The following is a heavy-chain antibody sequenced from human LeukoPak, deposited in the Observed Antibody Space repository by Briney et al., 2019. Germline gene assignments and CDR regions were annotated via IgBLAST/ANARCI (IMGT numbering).Heavy chain of an antibody. CDR1: GFPLSTYD. D-gene: IGHD4-11*01. Sequence: GGSLRLSCAASGFPLSTYDMSWVRQAPGKGLEWVSAISGGGGSTYYADSVKGRFTISRDNSKNTLYLRMNSLRAEDTAVYYCAKSATTVDFNYWGQGTLVTVSS. CDR2: ISGGGGST. V-gene: IGHV3-23*01. J-gene: IGHJ4*02. CDR3: AKSATTVDFNY.